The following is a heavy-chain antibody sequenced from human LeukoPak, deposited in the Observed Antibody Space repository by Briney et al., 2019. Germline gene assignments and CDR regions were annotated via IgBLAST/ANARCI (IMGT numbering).Heavy chain of an antibody. D-gene: IGHD6-19*01. J-gene: IGHJ4*02. V-gene: IGHV3-11*06. CDR3: ASSGFRQWLAPYYFDY. Sequence: KSGGSLRLSCAASGFTFSDYYMSWIRQAPGKGLEWVSYISSSSSYIYYADSVKGRFTISRDNAKNSLYLQMNSLRAEDTAVYYCASSGFRQWLAPYYFDYWGQGTLVTVSS. CDR1: GFTFSDYY. CDR2: ISSSSSYI.